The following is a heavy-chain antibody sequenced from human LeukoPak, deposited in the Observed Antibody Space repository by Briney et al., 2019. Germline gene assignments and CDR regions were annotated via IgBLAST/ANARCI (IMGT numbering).Heavy chain of an antibody. D-gene: IGHD6-19*01. CDR3: ARLSRPRYNSAWYEGWFDH. J-gene: IGHJ5*02. CDR2: MYPGDSGT. CDR1: GYSFATYW. V-gene: IGHV5-51*01. Sequence: GESLKISCKGSGYSFATYWIGWVRQMPGKGLEWMGIMYPGDSGTRYSPSLQGQVTITADKSITTAYLQWSSLQASDTAMYYCARLSRPRYNSAWYEGWFDHWGQGTLVTVSS.